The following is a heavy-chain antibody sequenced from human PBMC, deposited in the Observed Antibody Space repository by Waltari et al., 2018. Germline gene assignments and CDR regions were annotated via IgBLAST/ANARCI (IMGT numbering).Heavy chain of an antibody. CDR1: GFTFTSSA. D-gene: IGHD4-17*01. Sequence: QMQLVQSGPEVKKPGTSVKVSCKDSGFTFTSSAMHGVRQARGQRLEWIGWIVVGSGNTNYAQKFQERVTITRDMSTSTAYMELSSLRSEDTAVYYCAAGENGDYADYWGQGTLVTVSS. J-gene: IGHJ4*02. CDR2: IVVGSGNT. V-gene: IGHV1-58*02. CDR3: AAGENGDYADY.